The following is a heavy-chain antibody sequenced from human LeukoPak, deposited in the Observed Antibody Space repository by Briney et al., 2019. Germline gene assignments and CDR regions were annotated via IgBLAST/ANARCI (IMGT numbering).Heavy chain of an antibody. Sequence: GGSLRLSCAASGFTFTTYAMSWVRQAPGKGLEWVSGISGSGVSTYYADSVKGRFTISRDNSKNTLYLQMNSLRAEDTAVYYCAKYGGSGWSLPYLEYWGQGTLVTASS. D-gene: IGHD6-19*01. CDR1: GFTFTTYA. CDR2: ISGSGVST. CDR3: AKYGGSGWSLPYLEY. J-gene: IGHJ4*02. V-gene: IGHV3-23*01.